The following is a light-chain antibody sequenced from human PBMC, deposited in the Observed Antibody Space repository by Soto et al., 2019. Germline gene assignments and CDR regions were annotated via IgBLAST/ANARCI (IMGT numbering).Light chain of an antibody. J-gene: IGKJ5*01. CDR2: EAS. CDR3: LQSTQLPLT. Sequence: EIVMSQSPGSLSVTPGQPASISCRSSQSLLSSGGETYLFWYLQRPGQAPELLIYEASNRISGVPARFSGSGSGTDFTLTISRLQPEDVGVYYCLQSTQLPLTFGQGTRVEIK. V-gene: IGKV2D-29*01. CDR1: QSLLSSGGETY.